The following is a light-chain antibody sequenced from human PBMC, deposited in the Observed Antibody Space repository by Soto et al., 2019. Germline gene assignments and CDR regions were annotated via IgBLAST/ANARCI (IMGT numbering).Light chain of an antibody. J-gene: IGKJ1*01. CDR3: QQSGT. CDR1: QSISSW. CDR2: KAS. V-gene: IGKV1-5*03. Sequence: DIQMTQSPSTLSASVGDRVTITCRASQSISSWLAWYQQKPGKAPKLLIYKASSLETGVPSRFSGSGSGTEFTLTISSLQPDDSATYYCQQSGTFGQGTKVEI.